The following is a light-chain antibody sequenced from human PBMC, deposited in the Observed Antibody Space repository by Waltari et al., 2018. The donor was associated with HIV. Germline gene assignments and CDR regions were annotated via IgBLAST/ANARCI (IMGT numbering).Light chain of an antibody. J-gene: IGLJ2*01. CDR1: SSTIGSNY. CDR3: ATWDDTLSGHVV. CDR2: RNN. V-gene: IGLV1-47*01. Sequence: QSVLTQPPSASGTPGQRITISCSGSSSTIGSNYVYWYQQPPGTAPKLLIYRNNQRPSGVPDRFSGSKSGTSASLAISGLRSEDEADYYCATWDDTLSGHVVFGGGTKLNVL.